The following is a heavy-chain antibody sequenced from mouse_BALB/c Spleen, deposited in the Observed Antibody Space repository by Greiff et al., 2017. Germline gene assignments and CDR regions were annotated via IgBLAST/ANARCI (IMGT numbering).Heavy chain of an antibody. V-gene: IGHV1-9*01. J-gene: IGHJ3*01. CDR2: ILPGSGST. CDR3: ARRENYRYAWFAY. D-gene: IGHD2-14*01. CDR1: GYTFSSYW. Sequence: VQLQQSGAELMKPGASVKISCKATGYTFSSYWIEWVKQRPGHGLEWIGEILPGSGSTNYNEKFKGKATFTADTSSNTAYMQLSSLTSEDSAVYYCARRENYRYAWFAYWGQGTLVTVSA.